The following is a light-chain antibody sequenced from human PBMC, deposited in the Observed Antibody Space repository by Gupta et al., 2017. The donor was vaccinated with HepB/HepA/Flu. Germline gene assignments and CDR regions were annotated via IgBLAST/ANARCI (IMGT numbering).Light chain of an antibody. J-gene: IGLJ2*01. CDR3: QAWDSSTVV. V-gene: IGLV3-1*01. Sequence: SFELTQPPSVSVSLGQTASITCSADKLGDKYACWYQQKPGQSPVLVIYQDSKLPSGIPERFSGSNSGNTATLTISGTQTMDEADYYCQAWDSSTVVFGGGTKLTVL. CDR2: QDS. CDR1: KLGDKY.